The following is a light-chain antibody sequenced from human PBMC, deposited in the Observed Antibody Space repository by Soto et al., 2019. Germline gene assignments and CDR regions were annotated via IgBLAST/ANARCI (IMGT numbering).Light chain of an antibody. V-gene: IGKV3-20*01. CDR2: GAS. CDR3: QQYGTSPRT. CDR1: QSVSSNY. Sequence: EIVLTQSPGTLSLSPGERATLSCRASQSVSSNYLGWYQQKPGQAPRLLIYGASSRATDIPDRFSGSGSGTDFTLTISRLEAEDFAVYYCQQYGTSPRTFGQGTKLEI. J-gene: IGKJ2*01.